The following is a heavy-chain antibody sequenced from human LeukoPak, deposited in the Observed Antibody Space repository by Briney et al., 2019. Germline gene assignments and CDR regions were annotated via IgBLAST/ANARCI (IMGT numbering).Heavy chain of an antibody. CDR1: GGSFSGYY. V-gene: IGHV4-34*01. D-gene: IGHD4-17*01. Sequence: SETLSLTCAVYGGSFSGYYWSWIRQPPGKGLEWIGEINHSGSTNYNPSLKSRVTISVDTSKNQFSLRLSSATAADTAVYYCARLPTVTFFDYWGQGTLVTVSS. CDR2: INHSGST. CDR3: ARLPTVTFFDY. J-gene: IGHJ4*02.